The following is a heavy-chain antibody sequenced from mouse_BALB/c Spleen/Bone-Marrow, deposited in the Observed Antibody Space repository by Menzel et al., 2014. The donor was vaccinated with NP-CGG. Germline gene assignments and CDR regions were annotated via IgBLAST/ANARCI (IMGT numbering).Heavy chain of an antibody. CDR2: IWSDGNT. Sequence: VQLVESGPGLVAPSQSLSITCTVSGFSLSSYGVHWVRQPPGKGLEWLVVIWSDGNTTYNSALKSRLSISKDNSKSQVFLKMNSLQTDDTAMYYCARNPYGNYAMDYWGQGTSVAVCS. CDR1: GFSLSSYG. J-gene: IGHJ4*01. D-gene: IGHD2-10*02. CDR3: ARNPYGNYAMDY. V-gene: IGHV2-6*02.